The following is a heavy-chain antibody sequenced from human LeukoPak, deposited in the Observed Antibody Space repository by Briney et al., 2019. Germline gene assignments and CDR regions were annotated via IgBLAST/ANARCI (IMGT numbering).Heavy chain of an antibody. CDR1: GYSLTDFS. D-gene: IGHD3-3*01. CDR3: ARDGASGYLADY. V-gene: IGHV1-24*01. J-gene: IGHJ4*02. Sequence: ASVKVSCKVSGYSLTDFSINWVRQAPGKGFEWMGGFAPEDGERIYAQKFQGRVTMTRDTSISTAYMELSRLGSDDTAVYYCARDGASGYLADYWGQGTLVTVSS. CDR2: FAPEDGER.